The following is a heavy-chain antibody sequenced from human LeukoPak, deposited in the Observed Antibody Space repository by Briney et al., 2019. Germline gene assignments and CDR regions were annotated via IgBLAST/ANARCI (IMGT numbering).Heavy chain of an antibody. CDR3: AKPDRKYCSSTSCRGWYFDY. V-gene: IGHV3-30*02. CDR2: IRYDGSNK. J-gene: IGHJ4*02. D-gene: IGHD2-2*01. Sequence: GGSLRLSCAASGFTVSSYGMHWVRQAPGKGLEWVAFIRYDGSNKYYADSVRGRFTISRDNSKNTLYLQMNSLRAEDTAVYYCAKPDRKYCSSTSCRGWYFDYWGQGTLVTVSS. CDR1: GFTVSSYG.